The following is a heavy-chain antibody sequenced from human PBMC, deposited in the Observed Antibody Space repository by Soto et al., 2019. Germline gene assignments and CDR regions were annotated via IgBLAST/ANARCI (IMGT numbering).Heavy chain of an antibody. V-gene: IGHV1-2*02. CDR3: ARGDYGTGGYPFPYFDY. J-gene: IGHJ4*02. CDR2: INPDSGAT. D-gene: IGHD2-8*02. Sequence: HEHLVQSGAEVKRPGASLKVSCKASGYSFTGYYIHRVRQAPGQGLEWMGWINPDSGATNYAQNFQGRVTLTSDTSISTASMDLTSLTSDDTAVYYCARGDYGTGGYPFPYFDYWGQGTLVIVSS. CDR1: GYSFTGYY.